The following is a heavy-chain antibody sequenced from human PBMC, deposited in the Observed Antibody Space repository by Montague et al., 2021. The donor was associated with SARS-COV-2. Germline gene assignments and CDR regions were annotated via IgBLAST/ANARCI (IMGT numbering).Heavy chain of an antibody. V-gene: IGHV4-34*01. Sequence: SETRSLTCAIYGGSFSGYYWSWIRQPPGKGLEWIGEINHSGSTNYNPSXXSRVTISVDTSKNQFSLKLSSVTAADTAVYYCARGSWHIVVVTAIRDGYYGMDVWGQGTTVTVSS. J-gene: IGHJ6*02. CDR2: INHSGST. CDR3: ARGSWHIVVVTAIRDGYYGMDV. D-gene: IGHD2-21*02. CDR1: GGSFSGYY.